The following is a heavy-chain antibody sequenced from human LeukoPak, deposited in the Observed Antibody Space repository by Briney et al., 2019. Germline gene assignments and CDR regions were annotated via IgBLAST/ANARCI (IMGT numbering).Heavy chain of an antibody. V-gene: IGHV4-39*07. CDR1: GASITSSNYY. Sequence: MAPETLSLTCAVSGASITSSNYYWGWVRQSPGKGLEWIGNIYSSGNTYYNASLKSRVTMYIDTSKNQFFLKLSSVTAADTAVYYCARESGSLWFGELLSLDPWGQGTLVTVSS. J-gene: IGHJ5*02. CDR2: IYSSGNT. CDR3: ARESGSLWFGELLSLDP. D-gene: IGHD3-10*01.